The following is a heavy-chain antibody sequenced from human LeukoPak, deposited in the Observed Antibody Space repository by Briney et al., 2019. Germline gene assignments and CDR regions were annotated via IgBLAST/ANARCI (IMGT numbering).Heavy chain of an antibody. CDR1: GFTYSSYS. D-gene: IGHD4-17*01. Sequence: GGSLTLSCAASGFTYSSYSVSWVRQAPGKGLEWVANIKPDGSEKYRVDSVKGRFTNSRDNVKNSLYLQMNSLRDEDTAVYYCARGDFDGYGDYVDAFELWGQGTMVTVSA. J-gene: IGHJ3*01. CDR3: ARGDFDGYGDYVDAFEL. CDR2: IKPDGSEK. V-gene: IGHV3-7*01.